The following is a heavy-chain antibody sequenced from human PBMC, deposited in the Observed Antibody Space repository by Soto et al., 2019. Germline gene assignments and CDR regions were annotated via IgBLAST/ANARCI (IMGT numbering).Heavy chain of an antibody. CDR2: IYWVDDK. Sequence: QITLKESGPTLVKPTQTLTLTCTFPGFSLSNSGVGVGWIRQPPGKALDWLPLIYWVDDKRYSPSLTSRLTIPKDTSKNQVVLKMTSMDPVDTATYYCAHRGFLGYWSSTCCQGAFNWFDPWGQGTLVTVSS. D-gene: IGHD2-2*01. CDR3: AHRGFLGYWSSTCCQGAFNWFDP. V-gene: IGHV2-5*02. CDR1: GFSLSNSGVG. J-gene: IGHJ5*02.